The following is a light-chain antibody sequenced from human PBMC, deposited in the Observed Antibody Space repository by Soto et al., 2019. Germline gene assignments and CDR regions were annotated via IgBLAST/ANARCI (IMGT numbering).Light chain of an antibody. J-gene: IGLJ2*01. CDR1: SGHSTYI. Sequence: QAVVTKPSSASASLGSSVKLTCTLSSGHSTYIITWHQQLPGKAPRYLMKLEHSGTYNKGSGVPDRFSGSSSGADRYLTISNLQFDDEADYYCETWDTYTVIFGGGTKVTVL. CDR3: ETWDTYTVI. V-gene: IGLV4-60*02. CDR2: LEHSGTY.